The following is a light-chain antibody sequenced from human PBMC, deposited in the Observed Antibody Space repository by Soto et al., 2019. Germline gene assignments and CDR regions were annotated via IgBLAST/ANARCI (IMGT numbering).Light chain of an antibody. Sequence: ENVLTQSPGTLSLSPGERATLSCRASQSVSGSYLAWYQQKPGQAPRLLIYGASSRATGIPDRFSGSGSGTDFTLTISRLEPEDFAVYYCQQYGSAPITFGQGTRLDIK. CDR1: QSVSGSY. CDR2: GAS. J-gene: IGKJ5*01. CDR3: QQYGSAPIT. V-gene: IGKV3-20*01.